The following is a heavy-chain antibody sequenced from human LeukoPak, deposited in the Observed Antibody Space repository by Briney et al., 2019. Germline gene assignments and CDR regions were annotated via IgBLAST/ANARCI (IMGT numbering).Heavy chain of an antibody. J-gene: IGHJ4*02. V-gene: IGHV4-34*01. Sequence: TSETLSLTCAVYGGSFSGYYWSWIRQPPGKGLEWIGEINHSGSTNYNPSLKSRVTISVDTSKNQFSLKLSSVTAADTAVYYCAGGSSWYLYCGQGTLVTVSS. CDR2: INHSGST. CDR3: AGGSSWYLY. D-gene: IGHD6-13*01. CDR1: GGSFSGYY.